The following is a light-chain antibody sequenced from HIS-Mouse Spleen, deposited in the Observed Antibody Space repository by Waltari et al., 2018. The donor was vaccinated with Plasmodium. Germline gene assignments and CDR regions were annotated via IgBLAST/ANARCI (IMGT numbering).Light chain of an antibody. J-gene: IGKJ3*01. CDR3: QQYNNWSFT. V-gene: IGKV3-15*01. Sequence: EIVMTQSPATLSVSPGERATLTCRASQSVSSNLAWYQQKPGQAPSLLIYGASTRATGIPARFSGSGSGTEFTLTISSLQSEDFAVYYCQQYNNWSFTFGPGTKVDI. CDR2: GAS. CDR1: QSVSSN.